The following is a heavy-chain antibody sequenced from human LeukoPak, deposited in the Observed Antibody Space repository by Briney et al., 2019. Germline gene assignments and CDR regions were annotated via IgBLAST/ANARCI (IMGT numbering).Heavy chain of an antibody. J-gene: IGHJ6*03. CDR1: GGTFSSYA. CDR3: ARLANYYYYMDV. CDR2: IIPIFGTA. V-gene: IGHV1-69*06. Sequence: SVKVSCKASGGTFSSYAISWVRQAPGQGLEWMGGIIPIFGTANYAQKFQGRVTITADKSTSTAYMELSSLRSEDTAVYYCARLANYYYYMDVWGKGTTVTVSS.